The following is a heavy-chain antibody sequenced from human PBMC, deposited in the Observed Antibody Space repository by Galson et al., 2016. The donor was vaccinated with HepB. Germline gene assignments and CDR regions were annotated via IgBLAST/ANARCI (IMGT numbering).Heavy chain of an antibody. D-gene: IGHD2-15*01. V-gene: IGHV4-30-2*01. CDR2: IYHTGRT. Sequence: TLSLTCTVSGGSISSGAFSWSWIRQPPGKALEWIGYIYHTGRTDYNPSLKRRVTISLDKSKNQFSLNLTSVTAADTAVYYCARSIVVVVDAPNWFDPWGQGTLVTVSS. CDR1: GGSISSGAFS. J-gene: IGHJ5*02. CDR3: ARSIVVVVDAPNWFDP.